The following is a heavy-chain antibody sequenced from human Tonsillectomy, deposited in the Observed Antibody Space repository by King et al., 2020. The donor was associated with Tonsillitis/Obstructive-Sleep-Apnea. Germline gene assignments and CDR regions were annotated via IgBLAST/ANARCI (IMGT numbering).Heavy chain of an antibody. D-gene: IGHD2-2*02. J-gene: IGHJ4*02. CDR1: GGSFSGYY. CDR2: IKHGGST. CDR3: ARGGGYCSVTSCYTDY. Sequence: VQLQQWGAGLLKPSETLSLTCAVYGGSFSGYYWSWIRQPPGKGLEWIGEIKHGGSTNYNPSLKSRVTISVDTSKNQFSLKLSSVTAADTAVYYCARGGGYCSVTSCYTDYWGQGTLVTVSS. V-gene: IGHV4-34*01.